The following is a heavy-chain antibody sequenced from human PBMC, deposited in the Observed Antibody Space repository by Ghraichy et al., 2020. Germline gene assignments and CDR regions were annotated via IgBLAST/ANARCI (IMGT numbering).Heavy chain of an antibody. CDR3: ARVLRAGWGTIFGVVNDPLFDY. CDR1: GGSISSYY. CDR2: IYYSGST. J-gene: IGHJ4*02. Sequence: SETLSLTCTVSGGSISSYYWSWIRQPPGKGLEWIGYIYYSGSTNYNPSLKSRVTISVDTSKNQFSLKLSSVTAADTAVYYCARVLRAGWGTIFGVVNDPLFDYWGQGTLVTVSS. D-gene: IGHD3-3*01. V-gene: IGHV4-59*01.